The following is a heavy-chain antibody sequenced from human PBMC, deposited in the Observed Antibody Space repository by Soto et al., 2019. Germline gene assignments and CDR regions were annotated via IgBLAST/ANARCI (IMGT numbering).Heavy chain of an antibody. V-gene: IGHV4-4*02. CDR2: IYHSGST. D-gene: IGHD6-13*01. CDR3: AREKLVPYYYYGMDV. CDR1: GGSISSSNW. J-gene: IGHJ6*01. Sequence: NPSETLSLTCAVSGGSISSSNWWSWVRQPPGKGLEWIGEIYHSGSTNYNPSLKSRVTISVDKSKNQFSLELSSVTAADTAVYYCAREKLVPYYYYGMDVWGQGTTVTVSS.